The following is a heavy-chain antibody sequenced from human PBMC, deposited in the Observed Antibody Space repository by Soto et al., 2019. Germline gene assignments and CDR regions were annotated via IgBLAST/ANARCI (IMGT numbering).Heavy chain of an antibody. D-gene: IGHD6-6*01. CDR2: MSYAGTYK. CDR1: GFTFSDYG. J-gene: IGHJ4*02. Sequence: PGGSLRLSCAVSGFTFSDYGMHWVRQAPGKGLGWVAVMSYAGTYKYYADSVKGRFTISRDLSGNTLFLQMNSLRLEDTAVYFCAKEMYPRTVLDSSSPWGDYWGQGTLVTVSS. V-gene: IGHV3-30*18. CDR3: AKEMYPRTVLDSSSPWGDY.